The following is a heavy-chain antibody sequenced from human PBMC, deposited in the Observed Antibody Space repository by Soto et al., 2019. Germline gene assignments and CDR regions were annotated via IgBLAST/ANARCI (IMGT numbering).Heavy chain of an antibody. J-gene: IGHJ4*02. Sequence: PGGSLRLSCAASGFTFSNAWMSWVRQAPGKGLEWVGRIKSKTDGGTTDYAAPVKGRFTISRDDSKNTLYLQMNSLKTEDTAVYYCTTPPYSSGWYRDYWGQGTLVTVSS. D-gene: IGHD6-19*01. V-gene: IGHV3-15*01. CDR1: GFTFSNAW. CDR2: IKSKTDGGTT. CDR3: TTPPYSSGWYRDY.